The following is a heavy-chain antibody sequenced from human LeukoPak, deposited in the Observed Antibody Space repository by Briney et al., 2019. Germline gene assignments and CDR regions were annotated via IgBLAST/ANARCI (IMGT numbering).Heavy chain of an antibody. CDR1: GYSFTSYW. D-gene: IGHD5-12*01. CDR2: IYPGDSDT. J-gene: IGHJ3*02. V-gene: IGHV5-51*01. Sequence: GESLKISCKGSGYSFTSYWIGWVRQMPGKGLEWMGIIYPGDSDTRYSPSSQGQVTISADKSISTAYLQWSSLKASDTAMYYCARSGYDFHDAFDIWGQGTMVTVSS. CDR3: ARSGYDFHDAFDI.